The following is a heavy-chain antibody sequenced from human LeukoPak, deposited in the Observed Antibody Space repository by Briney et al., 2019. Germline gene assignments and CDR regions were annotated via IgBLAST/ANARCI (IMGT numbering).Heavy chain of an antibody. CDR2: ISGSGGST. D-gene: IGHD6-19*01. CDR3: AKTGDSSVWYSFTFDF. CDR1: GFTFSDYA. V-gene: IGHV3-23*01. Sequence: GGSLRLSCAASGFTFSDYAMSWVRQAPGKGLEWVSAISGSGGSTYYADSVKGRFTISRDNSKNTLYMQMNSLRAEDTAVYFCAKTGDSSVWYSFTFDFWGQGTLVTVSS. J-gene: IGHJ4*02.